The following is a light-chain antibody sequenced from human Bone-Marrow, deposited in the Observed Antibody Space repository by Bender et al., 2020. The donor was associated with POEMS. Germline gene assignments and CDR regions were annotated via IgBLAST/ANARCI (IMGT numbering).Light chain of an antibody. J-gene: IGLJ3*02. CDR1: NSDVGAYNY. Sequence: QSALTQPASVSASPGQSVTISCTGTNSDVGAYNYVSWYQQHPGKAPKLIIYDVTNRPSGISNRFSGSKSGNTASLTITGLQAEDEGDYYCQSYDNSLGGWVFGGGTKLTVL. CDR2: DVT. CDR3: QSYDNSLGGWV. V-gene: IGLV2-14*01.